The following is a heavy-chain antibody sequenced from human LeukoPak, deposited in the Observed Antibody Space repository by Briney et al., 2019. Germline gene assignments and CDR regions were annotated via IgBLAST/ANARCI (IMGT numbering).Heavy chain of an antibody. CDR3: APPPYYYETNGYSVA. CDR2: IYYSGST. V-gene: IGHV4-39*01. D-gene: IGHD3-22*01. CDR1: GGSISTSTYY. Sequence: SETLSLTCTVSGGSISTSTYYWGWIRPPPGKGLDWIGNIYYSGSTYYNPSLRSRVTISVDTSKMQFSLKLSAVTAADTAVYYCAPPPYYYETNGYSVAWGQGTLVTVSS. J-gene: IGHJ5*02.